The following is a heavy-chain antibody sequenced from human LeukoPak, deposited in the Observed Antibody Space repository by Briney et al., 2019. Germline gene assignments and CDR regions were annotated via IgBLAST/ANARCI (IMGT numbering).Heavy chain of an antibody. CDR3: AREQYLAYDVFGF. V-gene: IGHV4-59*01. Sequence: SETLSLTCTVSSGSITGYYWSWIRQPPGRGLEWIGYVHFGGTTSFNPSLKSRVTISVDTSKNQFSLRLSSMTAADTAVYYCAREQYLAYDVFGFWGQGTMVTVSS. J-gene: IGHJ3*01. CDR1: SGSITGYY. D-gene: IGHD4-11*01. CDR2: VHFGGTT.